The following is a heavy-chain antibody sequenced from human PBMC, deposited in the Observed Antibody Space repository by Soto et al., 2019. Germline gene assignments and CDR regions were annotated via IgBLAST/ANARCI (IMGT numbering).Heavy chain of an antibody. J-gene: IGHJ4*02. V-gene: IGHV5-51*01. D-gene: IGHD3-22*01. CDR2: IYPGDSDT. CDR3: ARRGYYDSSGYPL. CDR1: GYSFTNYW. Sequence: ESLKISCTTSGYSFTNYWIGWVRQMPGKGPEWMGIIYPGDSDTRYSPSFQGQVTISADKSTSTAYLQWSSLKASDTAMYYCARRGYYDSSGYPLWGQGTLVTVSS.